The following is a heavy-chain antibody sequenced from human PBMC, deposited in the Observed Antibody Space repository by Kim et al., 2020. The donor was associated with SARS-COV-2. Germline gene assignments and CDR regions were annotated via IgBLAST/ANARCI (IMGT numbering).Heavy chain of an antibody. Sequence: GGSLRLSCEASGFTFSHYGMHWVRQAPGKGLEWVAVISSDGSYRNYAESVRGRFTISRDKSKNTLYLQMDRLTVEDTAVYYCARPPFGDYVRDYFEYWGLGTLVTV. CDR2: ISSDGSYR. J-gene: IGHJ4*02. CDR3: ARPPFGDYVRDYFEY. V-gene: IGHV3-33*05. D-gene: IGHD3-16*01. CDR1: GFTFSHYG.